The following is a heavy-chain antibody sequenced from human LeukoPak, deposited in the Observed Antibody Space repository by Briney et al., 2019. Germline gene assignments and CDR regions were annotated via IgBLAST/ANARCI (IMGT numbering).Heavy chain of an antibody. Sequence: ASVKVSCKASGYTFTSYDINWVRQATGQGLEWMGWMNPNSGNTGYAQKFQGRVTITRNTSISTAYMELSSLRSEDTAVYYCARGRYHYDSSGYHLQRAFDIWGQGTMVTVSS. V-gene: IGHV1-8*03. D-gene: IGHD3-22*01. CDR3: ARGRYHYDSSGYHLQRAFDI. CDR2: MNPNSGNT. J-gene: IGHJ3*02. CDR1: GYTFTSYD.